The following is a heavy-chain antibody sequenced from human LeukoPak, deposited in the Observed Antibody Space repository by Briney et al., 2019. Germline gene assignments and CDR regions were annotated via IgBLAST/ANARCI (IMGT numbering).Heavy chain of an antibody. CDR3: ARGPVYYDSSGYYPNY. Sequence: GGSLRLSCAASGFTFSNYNMNWVRQAPGKGLEWVSSISCSSSYIYYADSVKGRFTISKDNAKNSLYLQMNSLRAEDTAVYYCARGPVYYDSSGYYPNYWGQGTLVTVSS. V-gene: IGHV3-21*01. D-gene: IGHD3-22*01. J-gene: IGHJ4*02. CDR1: GFTFSNYN. CDR2: ISCSSSYI.